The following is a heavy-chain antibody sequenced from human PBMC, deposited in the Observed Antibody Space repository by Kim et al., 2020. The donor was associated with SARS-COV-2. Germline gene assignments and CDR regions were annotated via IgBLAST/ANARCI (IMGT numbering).Heavy chain of an antibody. V-gene: IGHV4-30-4*01. CDR3: ARKDTAMVTGWFDP. CDR2: IYYSGST. Sequence: SETLSLTCTVSGGSISSGDYYWSWIRQPPGKGLEWIGYIYYSGSTYYNPSLKSRVTISVDTSKNQFSLKLSSVTAADTAVYYCARKDTAMVTGWFDPWGQGTLVTVSS. D-gene: IGHD5-18*01. J-gene: IGHJ5*02. CDR1: GGSISSGDYY.